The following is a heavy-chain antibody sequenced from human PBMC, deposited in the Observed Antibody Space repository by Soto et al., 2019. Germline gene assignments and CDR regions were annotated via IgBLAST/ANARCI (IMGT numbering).Heavy chain of an antibody. CDR1: GGSISSYY. V-gene: IGHV4-59*01. CDR3: ARGGDVIKYYYDSSGYYRYNWFDP. CDR2: IYYSGST. D-gene: IGHD3-22*01. Sequence: SETLSLTCTVSGGSISSYYWSWIRQPPGKGLEWIGYIYYSGSTNYNPSLKSRVTISVDTSKNQFSLKLSSVTAADTAVYYCARGGDVIKYYYDSSGYYRYNWFDPWGQGTLVTVS. J-gene: IGHJ5*02.